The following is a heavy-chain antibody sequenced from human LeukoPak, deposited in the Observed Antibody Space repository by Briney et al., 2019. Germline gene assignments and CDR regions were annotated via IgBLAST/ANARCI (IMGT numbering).Heavy chain of an antibody. CDR1: GYTFTGYY. D-gene: IGHD4-23*01. J-gene: IGHJ5*02. CDR2: INPNSGGT. Sequence: APVKVSCKASGYTFTGYYMHWVRQAPGQGLEWMGWINPNSGGTNYAQKFQGRVTMTRDTSISTAYMELSRLRSDDTAVYYCARLRGNENWFDPWGQGTLVTVSS. V-gene: IGHV1-2*02. CDR3: ARLRGNENWFDP.